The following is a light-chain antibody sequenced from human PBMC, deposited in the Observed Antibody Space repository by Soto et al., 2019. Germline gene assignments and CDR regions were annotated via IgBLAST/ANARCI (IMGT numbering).Light chain of an antibody. Sequence: EIVMTQSPATLSVSPGERATLSCRASQSVGSNLAWYQQKPGQAPRLLIYGASTRATGIPARFSGSGSGTEFTLTISSLQSEDVAVYYCQQYNNWGLTFGGVTKVEIK. V-gene: IGKV3-15*01. J-gene: IGKJ4*01. CDR2: GAS. CDR1: QSVGSN. CDR3: QQYNNWGLT.